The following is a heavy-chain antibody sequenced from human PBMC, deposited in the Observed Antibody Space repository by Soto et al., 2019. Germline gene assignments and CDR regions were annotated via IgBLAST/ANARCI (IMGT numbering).Heavy chain of an antibody. CDR1: GFRFSLYS. CDR3: AKIGSARAVLHX. CDR2: IKQDGSEK. V-gene: IGHV3-7*01. Sequence: GGSLRLSCETSGFRFSLYSMNWVRQAPGKGLEWVPYIKQDGSEKTYVDSVKGRFSISRDNTKNTVYLQMNSLRAEDTAVYYCAKIGSARAVLHXWGQVALVTVSX. J-gene: IGHJ5*02. D-gene: IGHD3-10*01.